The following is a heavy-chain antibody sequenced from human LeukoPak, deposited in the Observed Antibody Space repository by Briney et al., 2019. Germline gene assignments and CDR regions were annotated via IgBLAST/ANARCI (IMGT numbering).Heavy chain of an antibody. D-gene: IGHD2-8*01. V-gene: IGHV4-31*03. Sequence: SETLSLTCTVSGGSISSGGYYWSWIRQHPGKGLEWIGYIYYSGSTYYNPSLKSRVTISVDASKNQFSLKLRSVTAADTAVYYCARGRAKNGKTGEGYWGQGTLVTVSS. J-gene: IGHJ4*02. CDR1: GGSISSGGYY. CDR2: IYYSGST. CDR3: ARGRAKNGKTGEGY.